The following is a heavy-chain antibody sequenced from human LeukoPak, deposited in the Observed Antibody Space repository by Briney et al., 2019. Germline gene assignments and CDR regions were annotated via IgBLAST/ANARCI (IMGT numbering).Heavy chain of an antibody. J-gene: IGHJ4*02. D-gene: IGHD3-22*01. CDR3: AKGDRLSTPLDY. Sequence: PGGSLRLSCAASGFTFDDYAMHWVRQAPGKGLEWVSGISWNSGSIGYADSVKGRFTISRDNAKNSLYLQMNSLRAEDTALYYCAKGDRLSTPLDYWGQGTLVTVSS. CDR1: GFTFDDYA. CDR2: ISWNSGSI. V-gene: IGHV3-9*01.